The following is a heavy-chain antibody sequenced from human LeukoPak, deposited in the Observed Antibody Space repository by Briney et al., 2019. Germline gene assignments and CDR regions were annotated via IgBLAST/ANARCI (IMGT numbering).Heavy chain of an antibody. CDR1: GYTFTSYG. Sequence: ASVKVSCKASGYTFTSYGINWVRQAPGQGLEWMGWISAYNGHTNYAQKLQGRVTMTTDTSTSTAYMELRSLRSDDTAVYYCARVYYYDSSGYYGPPGYWGQGTLVTVSS. CDR2: ISAYNGHT. J-gene: IGHJ4*02. V-gene: IGHV1-18*01. D-gene: IGHD3-22*01. CDR3: ARVYYYDSSGYYGPPGY.